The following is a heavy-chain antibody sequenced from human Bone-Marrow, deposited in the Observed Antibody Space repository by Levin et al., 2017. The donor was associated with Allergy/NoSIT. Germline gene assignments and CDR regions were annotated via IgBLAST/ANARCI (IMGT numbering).Heavy chain of an antibody. J-gene: IGHJ5*01. CDR3: AREASVGGVVDS. Sequence: PSETLSLTCIVSGGFVSSGSYYWSWIRQPPGKGLEWIGHMYYSGGTTYNPSLKSRATISVDTSKNQFSLKMTSVTAADTAVYFCAREASVGGVVDSWGQGTLVTVSS. V-gene: IGHV4-61*01. CDR2: MYYSGGT. D-gene: IGHD2-15*01. CDR1: GGFVSSGSYY.